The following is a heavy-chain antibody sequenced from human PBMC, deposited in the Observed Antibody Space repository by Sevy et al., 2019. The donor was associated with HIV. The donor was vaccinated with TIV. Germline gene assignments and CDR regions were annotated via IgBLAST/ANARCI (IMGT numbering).Heavy chain of an antibody. D-gene: IGHD6-13*01. J-gene: IGHJ4*02. CDR3: ARRQSSSWHYFDY. CDR2: ISYDGSFT. V-gene: IGHV3-30*04. Sequence: GVSLRLSCTASGFILSDYTLHWVRQAPGTGLEWVAVISYDGSFTYYADSVEGRFTISRDNSKNTLFLQMNSLRHEDTAVYYCARRQSSSWHYFDYWGQGTLVTVSS. CDR1: GFILSDYT.